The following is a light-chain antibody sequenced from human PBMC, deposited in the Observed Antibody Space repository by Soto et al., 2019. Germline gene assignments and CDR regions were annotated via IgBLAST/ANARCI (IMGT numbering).Light chain of an antibody. Sequence: QLVLTQSPSASASLGASVKLTCTLSSGHSSYAIAWHQQQPEKGPRYLMKLNSDGSHTKGDGIPDRFSGSSSGAERYLTISSLQSDDEADYYCQTWDTGPRVFGVGTKLTVL. V-gene: IGLV4-69*01. J-gene: IGLJ3*02. CDR3: QTWDTGPRV. CDR2: LNSDGSH. CDR1: SGHSSYA.